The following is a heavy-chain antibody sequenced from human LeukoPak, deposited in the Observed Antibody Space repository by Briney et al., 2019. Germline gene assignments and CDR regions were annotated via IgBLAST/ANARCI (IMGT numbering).Heavy chain of an antibody. Sequence: GGSLRLSCAASGFTFSSYSMNWVRQAPGKGLEWVSSISSSSSYIYYADSVKGRFTISRDNAKNSLYLQMNSLRAEDTAVYYCARDTSQVGADGDAFDIWGQGTMVTVSS. CDR1: GFTFSSYS. D-gene: IGHD1-26*01. J-gene: IGHJ3*02. CDR2: ISSSSSYI. CDR3: ARDTSQVGADGDAFDI. V-gene: IGHV3-21*04.